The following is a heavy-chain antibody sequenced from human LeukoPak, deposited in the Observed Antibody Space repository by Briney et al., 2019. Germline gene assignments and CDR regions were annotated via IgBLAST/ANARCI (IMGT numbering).Heavy chain of an antibody. D-gene: IGHD6-6*01. CDR2: ISSSSSYI. J-gene: IGHJ4*02. CDR1: GFTFSSYS. CDR3: ARELISTSSVLLPDY. V-gene: IGHV3-21*06. Sequence: NPGGSLRLSCAAPGFTFSSYSMNWVRQAPGKGLEWVSSISSSSSYIYYADSVKDRFTISRDNAKSSLYLQMNSLRAEDTAVYYCARELISTSSVLLPDYWGQGTLVTVSS.